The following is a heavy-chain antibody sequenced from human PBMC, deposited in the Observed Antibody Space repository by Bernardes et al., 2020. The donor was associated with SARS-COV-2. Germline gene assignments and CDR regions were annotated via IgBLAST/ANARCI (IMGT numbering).Heavy chain of an antibody. CDR1: GFTVADTT. CDR3: AALDR. J-gene: IGHJ4*01. V-gene: IGHV3-15*05. CDR2: LKRKADGGTA. Sequence: GGSLRLSCAGSGFTVADTTMIWVRQGPGKGLEWVGRLKRKADGGTADYAAPVEGRFTISRDESRNTFSLEMNSLTIEDTATYYCAALDRWGQGTLATVSS. D-gene: IGHD3-3*02.